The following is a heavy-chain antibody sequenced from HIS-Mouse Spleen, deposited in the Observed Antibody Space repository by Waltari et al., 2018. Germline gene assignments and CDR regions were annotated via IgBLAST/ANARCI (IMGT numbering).Heavy chain of an antibody. Sequence: QLQLQESGPGLVKPSENLSLTRTVSGGSISRSSYCWGWIRQPPGKGLEWIGSIYYSGSTYYNPSLKSRVTISVDTSKNQFSLKLSSVTAADTAVYYCAREIPYSSSWYDWYFDLWGRGTLVTVSS. D-gene: IGHD6-13*01. CDR3: AREIPYSSSWYDWYFDL. CDR1: GGSISRSSYC. V-gene: IGHV4-39*07. J-gene: IGHJ2*01. CDR2: IYYSGST.